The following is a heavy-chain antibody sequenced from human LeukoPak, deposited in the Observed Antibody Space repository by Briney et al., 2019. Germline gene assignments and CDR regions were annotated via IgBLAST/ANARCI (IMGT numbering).Heavy chain of an antibody. D-gene: IGHD1-26*01. CDR2: ISDDGSNK. CDR1: GFTFSSYG. V-gene: IGHV3-30*18. Sequence: GGSMRLSCAASGFTFSSYGMHWVRQAPGKGLEWVAVISDDGSNKYYADSVKGRFTISRDNSKNTLYLQMNSLRAEDTAVYYCAKEAGLYSGSYYEAEYFQHWGQGTLVTVSS. CDR3: AKEAGLYSGSYYEAEYFQH. J-gene: IGHJ1*01.